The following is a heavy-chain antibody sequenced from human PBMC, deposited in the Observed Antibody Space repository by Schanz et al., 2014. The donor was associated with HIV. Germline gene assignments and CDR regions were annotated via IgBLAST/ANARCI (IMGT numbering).Heavy chain of an antibody. CDR3: ARDVQGWFDP. CDR1: GFTFSSNG. V-gene: IGHV3-33*08. CDR2: ISYDGSNK. Sequence: QVQLVESGGGVVQPGRSLRLSCSASGFTFSSNGMHWVRQAPGKGLEWVAIISYDGSNKDYADSVKGRFTISRDKSKSTLYLQMNSLRVDDTAVYYCARDVQGWFDPWGQGTLAIVSS. J-gene: IGHJ5*02.